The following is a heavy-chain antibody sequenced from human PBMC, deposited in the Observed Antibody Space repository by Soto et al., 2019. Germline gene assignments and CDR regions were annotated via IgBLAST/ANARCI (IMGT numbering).Heavy chain of an antibody. CDR2: IWDDGGNK. CDR1: AFSFSSSG. CDR3: ARSSGSYFAAFYDT. V-gene: IGHV3-33*01. Sequence: QAQLEESGGGVVQPGTSLRLSCAASAFSFSSSGMHWVRQAPGKGLEWVAAIWDDGGNKYYADSVKGRFTISRDNSKNTLFLQMNSLRAEDTALYYCARSSGSYFAAFYDTWGQGPLISVSS. J-gene: IGHJ5*02. D-gene: IGHD1-26*01.